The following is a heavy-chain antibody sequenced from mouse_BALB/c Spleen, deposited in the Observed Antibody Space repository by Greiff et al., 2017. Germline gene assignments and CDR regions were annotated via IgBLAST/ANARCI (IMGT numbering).Heavy chain of an antibody. Sequence: VQLQQSGAELVRSGASVKLSCTASGFNIKDYYMHWVKQRPEQGLEWIGWIDPENGDTEYAPKFQGKATMTADTSSNTAYLQLSSLTSEDTAVYYCNGGTTVAYYAMDYWGQGTSVTVAS. D-gene: IGHD1-1*01. CDR2: IDPENGDT. CDR3: NGGTTVAYYAMDY. CDR1: GFNIKDYY. V-gene: IGHV14-4*02. J-gene: IGHJ4*01.